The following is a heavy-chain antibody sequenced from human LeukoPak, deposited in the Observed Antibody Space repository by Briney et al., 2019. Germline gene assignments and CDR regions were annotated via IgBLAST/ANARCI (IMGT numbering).Heavy chain of an antibody. CDR2: ISWNSGSI. V-gene: IGHV3-9*01. D-gene: IGHD4-11*01. CDR1: GFTFDDYA. CDR3: AKDTGMTTVTPFDY. J-gene: IGHJ4*02. Sequence: GGYLRLSCAASGFTFDDYAMHWVRQAPGKGLEWVSGISWNSGSIGYADSVKGRFTISRDNAKNSLYLQMNSLRAEDTALYYCAKDTGMTTVTPFDYWGQGTLVTVSS.